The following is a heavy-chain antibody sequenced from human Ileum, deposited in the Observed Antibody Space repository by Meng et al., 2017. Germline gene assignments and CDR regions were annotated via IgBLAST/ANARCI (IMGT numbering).Heavy chain of an antibody. J-gene: IGHJ4*02. Sequence: QLQGAGPGSLKPSGTLSLPRTGSGACICSRCHCWGWIRQPPWRGLELIGNIFYCGSTYSNLYLKSRVPLSLAVAKNNFPLKLTSVSAAATAVYYCARGRDILVTGSERFDYWGQGTLVTVSS. D-gene: IGHD2-15*01. CDR2: IFYCGST. V-gene: IGHV4-39*06. CDR1: GACICSRCHC. CDR3: ARGRDILVTGSERFDY.